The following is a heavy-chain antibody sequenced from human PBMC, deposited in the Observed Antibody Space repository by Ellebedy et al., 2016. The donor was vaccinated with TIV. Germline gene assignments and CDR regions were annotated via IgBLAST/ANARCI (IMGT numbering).Heavy chain of an antibody. J-gene: IGHJ4*02. CDR3: ARELKNGAL. Sequence: PGGSLRLSCAASGFTFSSQWMHWVRQAPGKGLVWVSSINPDGRNATYADSVKGRVTISRDNAKNTLYLQMSSLRAEDTAMYYCARELKNGALWGQGTPVTVSS. D-gene: IGHD2-8*01. CDR2: INPDGRNA. V-gene: IGHV3-74*01. CDR1: GFTFSSQW.